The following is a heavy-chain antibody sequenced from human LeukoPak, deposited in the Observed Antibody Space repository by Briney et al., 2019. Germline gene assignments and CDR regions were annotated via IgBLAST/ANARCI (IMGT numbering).Heavy chain of an antibody. J-gene: IGHJ3*02. V-gene: IGHV3-30*03. Sequence: GGSLRLSSAASGFTFSSYGIHWVRQAPGKGLEWVAVISYDGSNKYYADSVKGRFTISRDNSKNTLYLQMNSLRAEDTAVYYCARGSITMVRGVDAFDIWGQGTMVTVSS. CDR1: GFTFSSYG. D-gene: IGHD3-10*01. CDR2: ISYDGSNK. CDR3: ARGSITMVRGVDAFDI.